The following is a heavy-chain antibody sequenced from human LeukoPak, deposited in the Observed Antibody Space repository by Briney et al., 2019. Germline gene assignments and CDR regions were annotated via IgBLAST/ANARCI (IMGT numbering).Heavy chain of an antibody. Sequence: SVKVSCKASGGTFSSYAISWVRQAPGQGLEWMGGIIPIFGTANYAQKFQGRVTITTDESTSTAYMEPSSLRSEDTAVYYCTYYYDSSGYYGGGWFDPWGQGTLVTVSS. J-gene: IGHJ5*02. D-gene: IGHD3-22*01. CDR1: GGTFSSYA. CDR2: IIPIFGTA. V-gene: IGHV1-69*05. CDR3: TYYYDSSGYYGGGWFDP.